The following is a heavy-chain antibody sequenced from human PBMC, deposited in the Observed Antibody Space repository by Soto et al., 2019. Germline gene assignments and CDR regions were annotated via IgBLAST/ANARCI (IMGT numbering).Heavy chain of an antibody. CDR2: MNPNSGNT. D-gene: IGHD6-13*01. J-gene: IGHJ5*02. Sequence: QVQLVQSGAEVKKPGASVKVSCKASGYTFTSYDINWVRQATGQGLEWMGWMNPNSGNTGYAQKFQGRVTMTRNTSISTAYLELSSLRSEGPAMYYCATARSAGTGGLDPWGQGTVVTVSS. V-gene: IGHV1-8*01. CDR3: ATARSAGTGGLDP. CDR1: GYTFTSYD.